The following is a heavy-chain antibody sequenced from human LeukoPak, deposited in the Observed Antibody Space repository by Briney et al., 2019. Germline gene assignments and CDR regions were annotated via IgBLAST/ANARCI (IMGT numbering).Heavy chain of an antibody. CDR1: GYSFTSYW. V-gene: IGHV5-51*01. CDR2: INPGDSES. CDR3: ARPQLTAYSSIDAFDI. Sequence: GESLKISCKGSGYSFTSYWIGWVRQMPGKGMEWMGIINPGDSESRYSPSFQGQVTISADKSISTAYLQWSSLKASDTAMYHCARPQLTAYSSIDAFDIWGQGTMVTVSS. D-gene: IGHD6-13*01. J-gene: IGHJ3*02.